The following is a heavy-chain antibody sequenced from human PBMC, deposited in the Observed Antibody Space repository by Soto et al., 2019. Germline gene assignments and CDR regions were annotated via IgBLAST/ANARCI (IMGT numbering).Heavy chain of an antibody. CDR3: ARAPINIVGATKSFDY. Sequence: GGSLRLSCVASGFSLLTYDMHWVRQPSGKGLEWVSGIGTVGDTYYLDSVKGRFTISRDNAKNSLYLQMNSLRAEDTAVYYCARAPINIVGATKSFDYWGQGTLVTVSS. CDR1: GFSLLTYD. J-gene: IGHJ4*02. CDR2: IGTVGDT. V-gene: IGHV3-13*01. D-gene: IGHD1-26*01.